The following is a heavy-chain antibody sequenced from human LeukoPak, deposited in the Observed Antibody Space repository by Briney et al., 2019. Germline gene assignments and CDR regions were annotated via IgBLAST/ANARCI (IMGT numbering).Heavy chain of an antibody. CDR1: GGSISSYY. Sequence: SETLSLTCTVSGGSISSYYWSWIRQPPGKGLEWIGYIYYSGSTNYNPSLKSRVTISVDTSKNQFSLELSSVTAADTAVYYCARNDFWSGYYHYWGQGTLVTVSS. CDR3: ARNDFWSGYYHY. D-gene: IGHD3-3*01. J-gene: IGHJ4*02. V-gene: IGHV4-59*08. CDR2: IYYSGST.